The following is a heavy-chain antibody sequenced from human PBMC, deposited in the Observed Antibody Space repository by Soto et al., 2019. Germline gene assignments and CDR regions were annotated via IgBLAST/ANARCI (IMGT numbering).Heavy chain of an antibody. CDR2: IVVGSGNT. Sequence: ASVKVSCKASGFTFTSSAVQWVRQARGQRLEWIGWIVVGSGNTNYAQKFQERVTITRDMSTSTAYMELSSLRSEDTAVYYCTYSSSLDYYYGMDVWGQGXTVTVYS. D-gene: IGHD6-6*01. V-gene: IGHV1-58*01. J-gene: IGHJ6*02. CDR3: TYSSSLDYYYGMDV. CDR1: GFTFTSSA.